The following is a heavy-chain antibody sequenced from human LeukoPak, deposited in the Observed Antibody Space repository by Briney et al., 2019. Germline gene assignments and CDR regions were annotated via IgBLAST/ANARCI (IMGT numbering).Heavy chain of an antibody. CDR1: GGTFSSYA. CDR2: IIPIFGTA. CDR3: ARDVHGDYGSGWFDP. V-gene: IGHV1-69*05. Sequence: SVKVSCKASGGTFSSYAISWVRQAPGQGLEWMGRIIPIFGTANYAQKFQGRVTITTDESTSTAYMELSSLRSEDTAVYYCARDVHGDYGSGWFDPWGQGTLVSVSS. D-gene: IGHD4-17*01. J-gene: IGHJ5*02.